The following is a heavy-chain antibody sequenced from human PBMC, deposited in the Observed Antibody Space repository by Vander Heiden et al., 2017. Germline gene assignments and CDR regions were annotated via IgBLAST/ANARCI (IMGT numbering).Heavy chain of an antibody. J-gene: IGHJ4*02. CDR1: GVTFSSYD. Sequence: EVQLLESGGGLVQPGGSLRLSCAASGVTFSSYDMSWVRQAPGKGLEWVSAISGSGGSTYYADSVKGRFTISRDNSKNTLYLQMNSLRAEDTAVYYCAKGSHSSSSSFDYWGQGTLVTVSS. V-gene: IGHV3-23*01. CDR3: AKGSHSSSSSFDY. CDR2: ISGSGGST. D-gene: IGHD6-13*01.